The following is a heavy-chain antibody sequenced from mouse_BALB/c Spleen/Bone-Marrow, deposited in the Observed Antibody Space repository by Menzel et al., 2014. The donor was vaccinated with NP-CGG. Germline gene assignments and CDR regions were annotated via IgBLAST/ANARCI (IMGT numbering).Heavy chain of an antibody. V-gene: IGHV3-8*02. CDR3: ARYKGYYDHDGDYFDY. CDR1: GDSITSGY. D-gene: IGHD2-4*01. CDR2: ISYSGST. Sequence: EVQLVESGPSLVKPSQTLSLPCSVTGDSITSGYWNWVRKFPGNKLEYMGYISYSGSTYYNPSLKSRISITRDTSKNQYYLQMNSVTTEDTATYYCARYKGYYDHDGDYFDYWGQGTTLTVSS. J-gene: IGHJ2*01.